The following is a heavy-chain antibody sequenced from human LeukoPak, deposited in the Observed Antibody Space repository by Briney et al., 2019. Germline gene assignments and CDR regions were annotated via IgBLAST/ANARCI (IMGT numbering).Heavy chain of an antibody. V-gene: IGHV3-9*01. D-gene: IGHD6-19*01. CDR3: AKVDSSGWYWGFDH. Sequence: GGSLRLSCAASGFTFDDYAMHWVRQAPGKGLEWVSGISWNSGSIGYADSVKGRFTISRDNAKNSLYLQMNSLRAEDTALYYCAKVDSSGWYWGFDHWGQGTLVTVSS. CDR1: GFTFDDYA. CDR2: ISWNSGSI. J-gene: IGHJ4*02.